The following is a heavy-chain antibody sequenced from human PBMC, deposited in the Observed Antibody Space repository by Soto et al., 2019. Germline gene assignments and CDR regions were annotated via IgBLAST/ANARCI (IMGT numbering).Heavy chain of an antibody. CDR1: GFTFSSYA. CDR3: AKDMWNAPASHDY. D-gene: IGHD1-1*01. CDR2: ISGSGGST. V-gene: IGHV3-23*01. J-gene: IGHJ4*02. Sequence: GGSLRLSCAASGFTFSSYAMNWVRQAPGKGLEWVSAISGSGGSTYYADSVKGRFTISRDNSKNTLYLQMNSLRAEDTAVYYCAKDMWNAPASHDYWGQGTLVTVSS.